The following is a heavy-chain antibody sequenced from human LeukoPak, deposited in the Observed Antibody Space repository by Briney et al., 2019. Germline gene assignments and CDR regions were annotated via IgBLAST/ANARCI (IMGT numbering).Heavy chain of an antibody. V-gene: IGHV4-59*01. J-gene: IGHJ4*02. CDR2: INYSGST. D-gene: IGHD3-10*02. CDR1: GGSISSYY. CDR3: ARVRVRGVIPYYFDY. Sequence: PSETLSLTCTVSGGSISSYYWSWIRQPPGKGLEWIGCINYSGSTYYNPSLKSRVTISVDTSKNQFSLKLSSVTAADTAVYYCARVRVRGVIPYYFDYWGQGTLVTVSS.